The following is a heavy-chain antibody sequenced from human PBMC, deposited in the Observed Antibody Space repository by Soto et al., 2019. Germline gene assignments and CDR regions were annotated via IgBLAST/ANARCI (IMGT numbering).Heavy chain of an antibody. V-gene: IGHV3-74*01. CDR2: ISQDGAIA. CDR1: GFAFGSYG. D-gene: IGHD1-1*01. Sequence: VQLVESGGGLVQPGGSLRLSGAASGFAFGSYGMHWFRQAPGKGLVWVSRISQDGAIATQADSVKGRFTISRDNAKNTLFLQMNSLRADDTAVYYCLRDQRHWNEFADQWGQGTLVTVSS. J-gene: IGHJ4*02. CDR3: LRDQRHWNEFADQ.